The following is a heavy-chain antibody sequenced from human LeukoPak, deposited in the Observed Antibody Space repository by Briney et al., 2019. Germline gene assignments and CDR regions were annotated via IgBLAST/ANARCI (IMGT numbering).Heavy chain of an antibody. CDR3: ARARGIYIVGATRRAFDI. Sequence: SETLSLTCTVSGGSISSYYWSWIRQPPGKRLXXXXXXXYSGSTNYNPSLKSRVTISVDTSKNQFSLKLSSVTAADTAVYYCARARGIYIVGATRRAFDIWGQGTMVTVSS. D-gene: IGHD1-26*01. V-gene: IGHV4-59*01. CDR1: GGSISSYY. J-gene: IGHJ3*02. CDR2: XXYSGST.